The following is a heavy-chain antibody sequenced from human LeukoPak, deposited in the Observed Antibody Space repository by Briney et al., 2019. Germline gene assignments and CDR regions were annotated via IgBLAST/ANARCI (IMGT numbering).Heavy chain of an antibody. J-gene: IGHJ5*02. CDR3: AKEVGAGWNWFDP. CDR2: IYTSGYT. Sequence: PSETLSLTCTVSGGSISSDYWSWIRQPAGKGLEWIGRIYTSGYTKYNPSLKSRVTMSVDTSKKQFSLKLSSVTAADTAVYYCAKEVGAGWNWFDPWGQGTLVTASS. D-gene: IGHD1-26*01. V-gene: IGHV4-4*07. CDR1: GGSISSDY.